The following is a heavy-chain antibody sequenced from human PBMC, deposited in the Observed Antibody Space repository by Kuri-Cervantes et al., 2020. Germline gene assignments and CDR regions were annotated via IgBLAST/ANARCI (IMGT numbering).Heavy chain of an antibody. V-gene: IGHV1-46*01. CDR3: ARGYPEYSYGLGLYYYYYGMDV. J-gene: IGHJ6*02. CDR1: GYTFTSYY. CDR2: INPSGGST. D-gene: IGHD5-18*01. Sequence: ASVKVSCKASGYTFTSYYMHWVRQAPGQGLEWMGIINPSGGSTSYAQKFQGRVTMTRDTSTSTVYMELSSLRSEDTAVYYCARGYPEYSYGLGLYYYYYGMDVWGQGTTVTVSS.